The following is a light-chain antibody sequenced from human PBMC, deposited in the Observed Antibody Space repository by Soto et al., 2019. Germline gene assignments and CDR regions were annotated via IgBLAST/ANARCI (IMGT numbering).Light chain of an antibody. V-gene: IGKV3-11*01. CDR1: QSVSSS. CDR3: QEHSNWPALT. CDR2: DAS. Sequence: EIVLTQSPATLSLSPGERATLSCRASQSVSSSLAWYQQKPAQAPRLLIYDASNRATGIPARFSGSGSGTDFTLTISSLEPEDFAVYYCQEHSNWPALTFGGGTKVEI. J-gene: IGKJ4*01.